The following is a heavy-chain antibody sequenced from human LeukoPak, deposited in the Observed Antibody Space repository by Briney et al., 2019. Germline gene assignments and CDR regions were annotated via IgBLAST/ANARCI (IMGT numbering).Heavy chain of an antibody. V-gene: IGHV4-59*01. J-gene: IGHJ4*02. CDR1: GGSISSYY. CDR3: AKLVDTAMVPIDY. CDR2: IYYSGST. D-gene: IGHD5-18*01. Sequence: KPSETLSLTCTVSGGSISSYYWGWIRQPPGKGLEWIGYIYYSGSTNYNPSLKSRVTISVDTSKNQFSPKLSSVTAADTAVYYCAKLVDTAMVPIDYWGQGTLVTVSS.